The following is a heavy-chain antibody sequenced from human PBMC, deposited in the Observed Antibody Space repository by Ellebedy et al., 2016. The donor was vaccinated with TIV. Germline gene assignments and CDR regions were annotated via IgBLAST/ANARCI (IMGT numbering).Heavy chain of an antibody. D-gene: IGHD6-19*01. J-gene: IGHJ4*02. V-gene: IGHV1-3*01. Sequence: ASVKVSXKASGYTFTSYAMHWVRQAPGQRLEWMGWINAGNGNTKYSQKFQGRVTITRDTSASTANMELSGLRSEDTAVYYCAIGGAVAGIDYWGQGTLVIVSS. CDR1: GYTFTSYA. CDR3: AIGGAVAGIDY. CDR2: INAGNGNT.